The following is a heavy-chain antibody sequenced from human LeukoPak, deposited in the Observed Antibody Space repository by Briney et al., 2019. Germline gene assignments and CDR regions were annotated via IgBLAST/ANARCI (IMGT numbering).Heavy chain of an antibody. V-gene: IGHV3-48*03. CDR1: GFTFSNYE. J-gene: IGHJ3*02. Sequence: GGSLRLSCAASGFTFSNYEMHWVRQAPGKGLEWVSYISSSGSGIYYADSVKGRFTISRDNAKNSLYLHMNSLRAEDTAVYYCARGRDGYNLVDAFDIWGQGIMVTVSS. CDR2: ISSSGSGI. D-gene: IGHD5-24*01. CDR3: ARGRDGYNLVDAFDI.